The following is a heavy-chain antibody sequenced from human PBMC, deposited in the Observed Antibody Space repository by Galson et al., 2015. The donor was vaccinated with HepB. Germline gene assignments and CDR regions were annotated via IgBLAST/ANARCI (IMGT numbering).Heavy chain of an antibody. CDR1: GFSFSSYP. Sequence: SLRLSCAASGFSFSSYPMNWVRRAPGKGLEWVSFIGAVNDYIYYADSVKGRFTISRDNTTNSVYLQMNSLRGEDTAVYFCARGRGWERSRRLFYFDWWGQGTLDTVSS. CDR3: ARGRGWERSRRLFYFDW. CDR2: IGAVNDYI. V-gene: IGHV3-21*01. D-gene: IGHD1-26*01. J-gene: IGHJ4*02.